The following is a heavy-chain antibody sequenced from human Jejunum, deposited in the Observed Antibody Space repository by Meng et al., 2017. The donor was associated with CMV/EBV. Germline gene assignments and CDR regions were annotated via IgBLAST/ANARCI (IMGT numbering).Heavy chain of an antibody. CDR3: AKGGQEVPLPRRFDY. Sequence: SGFPFNTHAMTWVRQAPGKGLPWVSIIGADSGGIQYGDSVKGRFTISRDNSKNTLYLRVDRLRVADTAIYFCAKGGQEVPLPRRFDYWGQGTLVTVSS. CDR2: IGADSGGI. CDR1: GFPFNTHA. V-gene: IGHV3-23*01. D-gene: IGHD3-16*01. J-gene: IGHJ4*02.